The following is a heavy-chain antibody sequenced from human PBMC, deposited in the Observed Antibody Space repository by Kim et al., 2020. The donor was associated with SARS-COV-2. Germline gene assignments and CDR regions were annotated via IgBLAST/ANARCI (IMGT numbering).Heavy chain of an antibody. CDR1: GFSLSTSGMC. V-gene: IGHV2-70*01. CDR2: IDWDDDK. CDR3: ARIAGYYGSGRGIWYFDL. D-gene: IGHD3-10*01. Sequence: SGPTLVNPTQTLTLTCTFSGFSLSTSGMCVSWIRQPPGKALEWLALIDWDDDKYYSTSLKTRLTISKDTSKNQVVLTMTNMDPVDTATYYCARIAGYYGSGRGIWYFDLWGRGTLVTVSS. J-gene: IGHJ2*01.